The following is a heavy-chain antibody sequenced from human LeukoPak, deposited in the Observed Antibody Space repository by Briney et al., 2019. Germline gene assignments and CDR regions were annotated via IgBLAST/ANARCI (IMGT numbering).Heavy chain of an antibody. J-gene: IGHJ4*02. D-gene: IGHD5-12*01. V-gene: IGHV4-59*08. Sequence: SETLSLTCTVSGGSLSSDYWTWIRQPPGKRLQWIGYIYYSGSTNYNPSLKSRVTISVDTCKNQFSLKLSSVTAADTAVYYCARLGNRDGYNYFLDYWGQGILVTVSS. CDR2: IYYSGST. CDR3: ARLGNRDGYNYFLDY. CDR1: GGSLSSDY.